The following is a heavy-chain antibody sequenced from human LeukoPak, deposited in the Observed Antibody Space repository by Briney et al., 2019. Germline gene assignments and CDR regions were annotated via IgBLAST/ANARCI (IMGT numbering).Heavy chain of an antibody. CDR1: GGSISRSSYY. D-gene: IGHD4-11*01. J-gene: IGHJ3*02. V-gene: IGHV4-39*01. Sequence: SETLSLTCNVSGGSISRSSYYWGWIRQPPGKGLEWIGSIYYSGSTYYNPSLKSRVTISVDSSKNQFSPKLSSVTAADTAVYYCARPAYSDYLWAFDIWGQGTMVTVSS. CDR2: IYYSGST. CDR3: ARPAYSDYLWAFDI.